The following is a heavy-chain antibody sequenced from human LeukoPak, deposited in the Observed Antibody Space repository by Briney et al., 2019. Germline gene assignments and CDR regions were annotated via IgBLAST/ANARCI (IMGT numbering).Heavy chain of an antibody. CDR3: ARGPGDLGDY. CDR1: GYTFTSYF. D-gene: IGHD7-27*01. J-gene: IGHJ4*02. Sequence: ASGKVSCKASGYTFTSYFMHWVRQAPGQGLEWMGLVNPSGGSTNYAQKFQGRVTMTRDMSTSTVFMELDSLRSEDTAVYYCARGPGDLGDYWGQGTLVTVSS. V-gene: IGHV1-46*01. CDR2: VNPSGGST.